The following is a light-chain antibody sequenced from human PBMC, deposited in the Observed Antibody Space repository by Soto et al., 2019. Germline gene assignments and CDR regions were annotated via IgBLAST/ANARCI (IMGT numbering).Light chain of an antibody. CDR3: QQYGRSPFT. J-gene: IGKJ2*01. V-gene: IGKV3-20*01. Sequence: EIVLTQSPGALPLSPGERATLSCRASQRITNNFLAWFHQKPGLAPRLLIHGASTRASGVPGRFSGGGSGTDFVLTISRLEPEDFAVYYCQQYGRSPFTFGQGTKLQIK. CDR1: QRITNNF. CDR2: GAS.